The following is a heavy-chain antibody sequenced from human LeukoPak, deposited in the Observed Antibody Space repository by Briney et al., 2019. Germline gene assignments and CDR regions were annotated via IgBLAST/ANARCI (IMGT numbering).Heavy chain of an antibody. CDR2: ISGSGGST. D-gene: IGHD5-18*01. J-gene: IGHJ6*03. V-gene: IGHV3-23*01. Sequence: GGSLRVSCAASGFTFSSYAMSWVRQAPGKGLEWVSAISGSGGSTYYADSVKGRFTISRDNSKNTLYLQMNSLRAEDTAVYYCAKADQYSYGYSFYYYYYMDVWGKGTTVTVSS. CDR1: GFTFSSYA. CDR3: AKADQYSYGYSFYYYYYMDV.